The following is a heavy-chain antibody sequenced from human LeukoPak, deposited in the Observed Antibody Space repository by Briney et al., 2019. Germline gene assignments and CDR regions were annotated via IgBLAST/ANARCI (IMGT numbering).Heavy chain of an antibody. CDR3: ARPTVFDGTGYIDY. CDR1: GYRFTSYW. V-gene: IGHV5-51*01. D-gene: IGHD5-12*01. Sequence: GESLKISCEASGYRFTSYWIGWVRQMPGKGLEWMGIIYPADSDARYSPSFQGQVTISADKSISTAYLQWSSLRASDTAFYYCARPTVFDGTGYIDYWGQGTLVTVSS. J-gene: IGHJ4*02. CDR2: IYPADSDA.